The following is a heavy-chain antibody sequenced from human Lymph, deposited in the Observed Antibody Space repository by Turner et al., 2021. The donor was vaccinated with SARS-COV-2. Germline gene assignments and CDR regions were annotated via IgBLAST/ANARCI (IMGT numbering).Heavy chain of an antibody. CDR3: ATVLCTGSSCYYYGMDV. CDR1: GTTFPKYS. J-gene: IGHJ6*02. Sequence: QVQLVQSGAGVRKPGASVRVPSRVPGTTFPKYSMHWVRQAPGKGLEWMGGFDPEDGEIIYAQKFQGRVTMTEDTSTDTAYMELSSLRSEDTAVYYCATVLCTGSSCYYYGMDVWGQGTTVTVSS. V-gene: IGHV1-24*01. CDR2: FDPEDGEI. D-gene: IGHD2-15*01.